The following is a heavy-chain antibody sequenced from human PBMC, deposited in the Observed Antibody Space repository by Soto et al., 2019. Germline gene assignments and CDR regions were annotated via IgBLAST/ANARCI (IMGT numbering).Heavy chain of an antibody. D-gene: IGHD2-15*01. Sequence: QVQLVQSGAEVKKPGASVKVSCKPSGYTFTSYAITWVRQAPGQGLEWMGWISAYNGDTSYAQKLQGRVTVTTDTSTSTVYMELRSLRSDDTAVYYCVREGHCSGGDCYSPYYYGMDVWGQGTTVTVSS. CDR1: GYTFTSYA. CDR2: ISAYNGDT. V-gene: IGHV1-18*01. J-gene: IGHJ6*02. CDR3: VREGHCSGGDCYSPYYYGMDV.